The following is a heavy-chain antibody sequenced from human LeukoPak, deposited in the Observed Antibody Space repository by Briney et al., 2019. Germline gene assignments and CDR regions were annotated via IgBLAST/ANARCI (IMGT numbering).Heavy chain of an antibody. D-gene: IGHD4-17*01. Sequence: SETLSLTCIVSGGSMTNNGHYWGWVRQSPGKGLEWIGIVNYNGRTSHNPSLKSRVTMSRDTSKNQFSLKLSSVAAADTAVYYCARDYGDYFDYWGQGTLVTVSS. J-gene: IGHJ4*02. CDR2: VNYNGRT. CDR3: ARDYGDYFDY. CDR1: GGSMTNNGHY. V-gene: IGHV4-39*07.